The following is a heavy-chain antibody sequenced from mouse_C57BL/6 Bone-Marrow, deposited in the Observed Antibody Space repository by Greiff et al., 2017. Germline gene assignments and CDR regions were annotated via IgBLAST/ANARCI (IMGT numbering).Heavy chain of an antibody. CDR2: IYYSGTI. Sequence: EVKLVESGPGLVKPSQTVFLTCTVTGISITTGNYRWSWIRQFPGNKLEWIGYIYYSGTITYNPSLTSRTTITRDTPKNQFFLEMNSLTAEDTATYYCARESRNYYGSSYWYFDVWGTGTTVTVSS. CDR3: ARESRNYYGSSYWYFDV. V-gene: IGHV3-5*01. J-gene: IGHJ1*03. D-gene: IGHD1-1*01. CDR1: GISITTGNYR.